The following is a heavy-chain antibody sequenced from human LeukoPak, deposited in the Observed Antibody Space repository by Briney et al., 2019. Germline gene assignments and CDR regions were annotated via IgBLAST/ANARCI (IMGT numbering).Heavy chain of an antibody. CDR2: IKQDGSEK. CDR1: GFTFRTYG. V-gene: IGHV3-7*01. D-gene: IGHD3-3*02. CDR3: AKHFSRGAFDI. J-gene: IGHJ3*02. Sequence: GGSLRLSCAASGFTFRTYGMHWARQAPGKGLEWVANIKQDGSEKHYVDSVKGRFTISRDNAENSLYLQMNSLRAEDTAVYYCAKHFSRGAFDIWGQGTMVTVSS.